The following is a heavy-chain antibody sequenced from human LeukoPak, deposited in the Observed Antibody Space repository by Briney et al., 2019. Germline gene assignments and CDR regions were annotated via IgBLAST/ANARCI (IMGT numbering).Heavy chain of an antibody. Sequence: PGGSLRLSCAASGFTFSSYAMSWARQAPGKGLEWVSAISGSGGSTYYADSVKGRFTISRDNSKNTLYLQMNSLRAEDTAVYYCARAGGYSSSHLIVYWGQGTLVTVSS. CDR3: ARAGGYSSSHLIVY. V-gene: IGHV3-23*01. D-gene: IGHD6-13*01. CDR1: GFTFSSYA. CDR2: ISGSGGST. J-gene: IGHJ4*02.